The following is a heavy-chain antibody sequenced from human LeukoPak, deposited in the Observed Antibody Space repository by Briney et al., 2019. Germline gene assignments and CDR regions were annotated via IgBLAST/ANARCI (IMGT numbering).Heavy chain of an antibody. D-gene: IGHD2-2*01. CDR3: ARDPTELQLLSYYFDY. Sequence: GGSLRLSCAASGITFSSYSMSWVRQAPGKGLEWVSSISFSGTTTCYADSVKGRFTVSRDNSKNTLYLQMDGLRAEDTAVYYCARDPTELQLLSYYFDYWGQGTLVAVSS. J-gene: IGHJ4*02. CDR2: ISFSGTTT. V-gene: IGHV3-23*01. CDR1: GITFSSYS.